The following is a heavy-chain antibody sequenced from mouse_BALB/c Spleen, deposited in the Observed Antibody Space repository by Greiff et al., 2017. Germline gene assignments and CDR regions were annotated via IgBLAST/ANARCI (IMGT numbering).Heavy chain of an antibody. CDR3: ARLGLLRPHADYFDY. D-gene: IGHD1-2*01. CDR1: GYTFTSYV. J-gene: IGHJ2*01. CDR2: INPYNDGT. V-gene: IGHV1-14*01. Sequence: VQLQQSGPELVKPGASVKMSCKASGYTFTSYVMHWVKQKPGQGLEWIGYINPYNDGTKYNEKFKGKATLTSDKSSSTAYMELSSLTSEDSAVYYCARLGLLRPHADYFDYWGQGTTLTVSS.